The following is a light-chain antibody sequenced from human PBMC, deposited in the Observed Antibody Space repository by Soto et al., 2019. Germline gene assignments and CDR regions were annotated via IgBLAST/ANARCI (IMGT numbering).Light chain of an antibody. Sequence: DIQMTQSPSTLSGSVGDRVTITCRASQTISSWLAWYQQKPGKAPKLLIYKASTLKSGVPSRFSGSGSGTEFTLTISSLQPDDFATYYRQQYNSYSLWTFGQGTKVDIK. CDR2: KAS. CDR3: QQYNSYSLWT. J-gene: IGKJ1*01. V-gene: IGKV1-5*03. CDR1: QTISSW.